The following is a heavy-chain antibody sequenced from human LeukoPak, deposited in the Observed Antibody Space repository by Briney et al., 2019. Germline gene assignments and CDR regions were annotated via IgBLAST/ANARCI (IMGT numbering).Heavy chain of an antibody. CDR2: MNPNSGST. CDR1: GYTFTSYD. V-gene: IGHV1-8*03. Sequence: ASVKVSFKASGYTFTSYDINWVRQATGQGLEWMGWMNPNSGSTGYAQKFQGRVAITRNTSISTAYMELSGLRSEDTAVYYCARGRSTGYPYYFEYWGQGTLVTVSS. J-gene: IGHJ4*02. CDR3: ARGRSTGYPYYFEY. D-gene: IGHD5-12*01.